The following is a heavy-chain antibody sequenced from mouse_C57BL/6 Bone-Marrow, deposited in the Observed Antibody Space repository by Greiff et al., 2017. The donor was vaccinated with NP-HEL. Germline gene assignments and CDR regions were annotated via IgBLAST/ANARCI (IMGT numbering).Heavy chain of an antibody. V-gene: IGHV3-6*01. CDR2: ISYDGSN. Sequence: EVKLEESGPGLVKPSQSLSLTCSVTGYSITSGYYWNWIRQFPGNKLEWMGYISYDGSNNYNPSLKNRISITRDTSKNQFFLKLNSVTTEDTATYYCARGMVTTRGLAYWGQGTLVTVSA. J-gene: IGHJ3*01. CDR3: ARGMVTTRGLAY. CDR1: GYSITSGYY. D-gene: IGHD2-2*01.